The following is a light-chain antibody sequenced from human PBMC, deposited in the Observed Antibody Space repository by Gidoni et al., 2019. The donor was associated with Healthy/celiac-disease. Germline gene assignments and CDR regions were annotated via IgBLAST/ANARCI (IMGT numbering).Light chain of an antibody. CDR2: GAS. CDR3: QQYNNWPLT. V-gene: IGKV3-15*01. J-gene: IGKJ2*01. Sequence: EIVMTQFPATLSVSPGERATLSCRASQSVSSNLAWYQQKPGQAPRLLIYGASTRATGIPARFSGSGSGTEFTLTISSLQSEDFAVYYWQQYNNWPLTFGQGTKLEIK. CDR1: QSVSSN.